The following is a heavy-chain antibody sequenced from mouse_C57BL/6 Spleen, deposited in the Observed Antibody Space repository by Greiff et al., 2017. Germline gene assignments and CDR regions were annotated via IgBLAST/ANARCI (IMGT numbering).Heavy chain of an antibody. CDR3: ARSYDYAMDY. CDR2: INPYNGDT. V-gene: IGHV1-20*01. J-gene: IGHJ4*01. Sequence: EVHLVESGPELVKPGDSVKISCKASGYSFTGYFMNWVMQSHGKSLEWIGRINPYNGDTFYNQKFKGKATLTVDKSSSTAHMELRSLTSEDSAVYYCARSYDYAMDYWGQGTSVTVSS. D-gene: IGHD2-3*01. CDR1: GYSFTGYF.